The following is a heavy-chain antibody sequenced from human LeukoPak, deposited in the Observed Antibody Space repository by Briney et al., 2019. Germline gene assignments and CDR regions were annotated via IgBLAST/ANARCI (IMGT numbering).Heavy chain of an antibody. V-gene: IGHV1-2*02. J-gene: IGHJ4*02. CDR3: ARDRDTISTTDAGGDHFHL. D-gene: IGHD1-1*01. Sequence: ASVKFSCKTSGYTFTDYYMHWVRQAPGQGLEWMGWINPDGGGTNYAENFQGRVTMTRDTSIRTAYMELSGLRSDDTAVYYCARDRDTISTTDAGGDHFHLWGQGTLVTVSS. CDR1: GYTFTDYY. CDR2: INPDGGGT.